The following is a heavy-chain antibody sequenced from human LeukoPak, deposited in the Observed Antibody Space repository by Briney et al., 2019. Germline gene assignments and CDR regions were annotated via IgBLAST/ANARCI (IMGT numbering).Heavy chain of an antibody. J-gene: IGHJ4*02. CDR1: GGSITSSSYY. Sequence: PSETLSLTCTVSGGSITSSSYYWGWIRQPPGKGLEWIGSVYYSGNTYYNSSLKSRVTISVDTSKNQFSLKLSSVTAADTAVYYCARVSSCSGGSCYRGLIGYWGQGTLVTVSS. V-gene: IGHV4-39*07. CDR2: VYYSGNT. D-gene: IGHD2-15*01. CDR3: ARVSSCSGGSCYRGLIGY.